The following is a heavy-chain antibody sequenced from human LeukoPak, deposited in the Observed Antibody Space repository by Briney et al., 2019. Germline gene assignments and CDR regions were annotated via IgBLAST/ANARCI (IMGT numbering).Heavy chain of an antibody. V-gene: IGHV3-30*18. Sequence: GGSLRLSCAASGFTFSSYGMHWVRQAPGKGLEWVAVISYDGSNKYYADSVKGRFTISRDNSKNTLYLQMNSLRAEDTAVYYCAKVVGSSWYWYYYGMDVWGQGTTVTVSS. D-gene: IGHD6-13*01. CDR1: GFTFSSYG. J-gene: IGHJ6*02. CDR3: AKVVGSSWYWYYYGMDV. CDR2: ISYDGSNK.